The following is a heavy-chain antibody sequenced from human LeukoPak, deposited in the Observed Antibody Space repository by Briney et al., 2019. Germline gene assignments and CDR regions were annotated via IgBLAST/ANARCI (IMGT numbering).Heavy chain of an antibody. CDR3: ARSITIFGVVGSAGGY. CDR2: ISAYNGNT. Sequence: ASVKVSCKASGYTFTSYGISWVRQAPGQGLEWMGWISAYNGNTNYAQKLQGRVTMTTDTSTSTAYMELGSLRSDDTAVYYCARSITIFGVVGSAGGYWGQGTLVTVSS. J-gene: IGHJ4*02. V-gene: IGHV1-18*01. D-gene: IGHD3-3*01. CDR1: GYTFTSYG.